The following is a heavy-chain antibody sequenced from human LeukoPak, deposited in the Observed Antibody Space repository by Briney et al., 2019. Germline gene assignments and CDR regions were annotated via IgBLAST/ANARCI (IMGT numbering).Heavy chain of an antibody. V-gene: IGHV4-38-2*02. Sequence: SETLSLTCTVSGYSISSGYYWGWIRQPPGKGLEWIGSIYHSGSTYYNPSLKSRVTISVDTSKNQFSLKLSSVTAADTAVYYRARAGSITLVRGVLYDYYYMDVWGKGTTVTVSS. J-gene: IGHJ6*03. CDR3: ARAGSITLVRGVLYDYYYMDV. CDR2: IYHSGST. CDR1: GYSISSGYY. D-gene: IGHD3-10*01.